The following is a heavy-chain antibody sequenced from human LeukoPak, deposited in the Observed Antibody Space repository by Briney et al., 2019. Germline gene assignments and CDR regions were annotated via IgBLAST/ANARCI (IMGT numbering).Heavy chain of an antibody. D-gene: IGHD3-22*01. CDR3: ARLYYDTSASRFGQRWFDP. CDR1: GSSFTSYW. Sequence: GESLKISCKGSGSSFTSYWIGWVRQMPGKGLEWMGIIYPGGSDARYSPSFQGQVTISADKSINPANLEWSSLKASDTDVYYCARLYYDTSASRFGQRWFDPWGQGTLVTVSS. J-gene: IGHJ5*02. CDR2: IYPGGSDA. V-gene: IGHV5-51*01.